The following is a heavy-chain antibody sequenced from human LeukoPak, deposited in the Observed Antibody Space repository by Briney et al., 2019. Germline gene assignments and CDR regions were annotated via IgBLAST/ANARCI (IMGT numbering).Heavy chain of an antibody. CDR3: AGGQRGLLDY. CDR2: ISSSGSTI. J-gene: IGHJ4*02. Sequence: PWGSLRLSCAASGFTFSDYYMSWIRQAPGKGLEWVSFISSSGSTIYYADSVKGRFTISRDNARNSLYLQMDSLRAEDTAMYYCAGGQRGLLDYWGQGTLVTVSS. D-gene: IGHD6-25*01. V-gene: IGHV3-11*04. CDR1: GFTFSDYY.